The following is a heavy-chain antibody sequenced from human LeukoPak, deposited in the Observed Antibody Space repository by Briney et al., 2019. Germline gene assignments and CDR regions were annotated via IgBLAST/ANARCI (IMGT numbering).Heavy chain of an antibody. CDR2: ISAYNGNT. CDR1: VYTFSRYG. J-gene: IGHJ5*02. CDR3: ARVGGGIITMATNWFDP. Sequence: ASVKVSCKASVYTFSRYGISWVRQAAGQGLEWMGWISAYNGNTNYAQNLQGRVTMTTDTSTSTAYMELRSLRSDDTAVYYCARVGGGIITMATNWFDPWGQGTLVTVSS. V-gene: IGHV1-18*01. D-gene: IGHD3-10*01.